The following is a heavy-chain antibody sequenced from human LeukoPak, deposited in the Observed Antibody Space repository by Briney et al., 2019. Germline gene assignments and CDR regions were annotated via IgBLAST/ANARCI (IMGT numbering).Heavy chain of an antibody. J-gene: IGHJ3*02. V-gene: IGHV1-18*01. CDR2: ISTYFGNT. CDR1: GGTFSSYA. D-gene: IGHD3-10*01. CDR3: ARKGGSGNAFDI. Sequence: GASVKVSCKASGGTFSSYAISWVRQAPGQGLEWMGWISTYFGNTNYAQNLQGRVTMTTDTSTTTAYMELRSLRSDDTAVYYCARKGGSGNAFDIWGQGTMVTVSS.